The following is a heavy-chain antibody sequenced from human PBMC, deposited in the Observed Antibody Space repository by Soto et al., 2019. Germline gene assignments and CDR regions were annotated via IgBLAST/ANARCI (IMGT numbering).Heavy chain of an antibody. CDR1: GFTFSSYS. V-gene: IGHV3-21*01. CDR2: ISSSSSYI. J-gene: IGHJ3*02. D-gene: IGHD2-2*01. CDR3: ARDFRPYCSSNSCYGAFDI. Sequence: PGGSLRLSCAASGFTFSSYSMNWVRQAPGKGLEWVSSISSSSSYIHYADSVKGRFTISRDNAKNSLYLQMNSLRAEDTAVYYCARDFRPYCSSNSCYGAFDIWGQGTMVTVSS.